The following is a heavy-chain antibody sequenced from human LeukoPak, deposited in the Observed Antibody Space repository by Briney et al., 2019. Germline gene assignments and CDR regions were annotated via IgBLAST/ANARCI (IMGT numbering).Heavy chain of an antibody. J-gene: IGHJ6*03. CDR1: GGSFSGYY. Sequence: PSETLSLTCAVYGGSFSGYYWSWIRQPPGKGLEWIGEINHSGSINYNPSLKSRVTISVDTSKNQFSLKLSSVTAADTAVYYCARARKAPSYYYYYMDVWGKGTTVTVSS. V-gene: IGHV4-34*01. CDR2: INHSGSI. CDR3: ARARKAPSYYYYYMDV.